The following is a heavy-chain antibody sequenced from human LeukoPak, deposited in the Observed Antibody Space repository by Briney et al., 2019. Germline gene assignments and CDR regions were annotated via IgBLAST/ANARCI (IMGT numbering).Heavy chain of an antibody. CDR1: GGSISSGGYY. J-gene: IGHJ3*02. Sequence: SETLSLTCTVSGGSISSGGYYWSWIRQPPGKGLEWIGYIYHSGSTYYNPSLKSRVTISVDRSKNQFSLKLSSVTAADTAVYYCARGGITGTTVLAPGAFDIWGQGTMVTVSS. CDR2: IYHSGST. V-gene: IGHV4-30-2*01. CDR3: ARGGITGTTVLAPGAFDI. D-gene: IGHD1-20*01.